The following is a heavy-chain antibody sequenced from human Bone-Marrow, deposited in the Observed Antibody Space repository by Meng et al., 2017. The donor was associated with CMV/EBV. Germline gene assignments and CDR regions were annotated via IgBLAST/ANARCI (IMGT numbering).Heavy chain of an antibody. V-gene: IGHV1-2*02. CDR1: GYTFTGYY. Sequence: ASVKVFCKASGYTFTGYYMHWVRQAPGQGLEWMGWINPNSGGTNYAQKFQGRVTMTRDTSISTAYMELSRLRSDDTAVYYCARDRRYCSSTSCYLGYYYGMDVWGQGTTVTSP. CDR3: ARDRRYCSSTSCYLGYYYGMDV. CDR2: INPNSGGT. J-gene: IGHJ6*02. D-gene: IGHD2-2*01.